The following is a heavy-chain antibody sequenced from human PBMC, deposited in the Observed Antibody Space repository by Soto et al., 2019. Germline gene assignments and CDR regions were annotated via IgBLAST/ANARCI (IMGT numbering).Heavy chain of an antibody. D-gene: IGHD5-18*01. CDR1: GGTFSTYA. J-gene: IGHJ4*02. CDR3: ASGIQLWLRRINNGYSG. V-gene: IGHV1-69*12. Sequence: QVQLVQSGAEVKKPDSSVKVSCKAPGGTFSTYAIIWVRHAPGQGLEWMGGIIPMIGTANYAQRFQDRVTITADESTNTVYMELSSLRSEETAVYFCASGIQLWLRRINNGYSGWGQGTLVTVSS. CDR2: IIPMIGTA.